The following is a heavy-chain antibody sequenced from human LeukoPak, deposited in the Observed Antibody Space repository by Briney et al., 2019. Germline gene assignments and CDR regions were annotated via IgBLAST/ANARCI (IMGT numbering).Heavy chain of an antibody. CDR1: GYTFTGYY. CDR3: ARKLWFGEFPEDY. CDR2: ISAYNGNT. Sequence: ASVKVSCKASGYTFTGYYMHWVRQAPGQGLEWMGWISAYNGNTNYAQKLQGRVTMTTDTSTSTAYMELRSLRSDNTAVYYCARKLWFGEFPEDYWGQGTLVTVSS. D-gene: IGHD3-10*01. J-gene: IGHJ4*02. V-gene: IGHV1-18*04.